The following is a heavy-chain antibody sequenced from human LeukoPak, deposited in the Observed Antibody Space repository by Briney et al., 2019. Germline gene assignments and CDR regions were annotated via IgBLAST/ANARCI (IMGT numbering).Heavy chain of an antibody. D-gene: IGHD4-23*01. CDR1: GYTFTGYY. J-gene: IGHJ4*02. Sequence: ASVKVSCKASGYTFTGYYMHWVRQAPGQGLEWMGWINPNSGGTNCAQKFQGRVTMTRDTSINTAYMELSSLRFDDTAVYYCARQGYSGHSQGAADYWGQGTLVTVSS. CDR3: ARQGYSGHSQGAADY. V-gene: IGHV1-2*02. CDR2: INPNSGGT.